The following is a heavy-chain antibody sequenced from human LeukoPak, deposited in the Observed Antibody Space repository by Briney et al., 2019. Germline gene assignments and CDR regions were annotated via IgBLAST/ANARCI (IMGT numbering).Heavy chain of an antibody. CDR3: ARGPHYYYYGMDV. CDR1: GFIFSSFN. CDR2: ISSSGDSI. Sequence: GGSLRLSCAASGFIFSSFNMDWVRQAPGKGLEWVSYISSSGDSIYYAGSVKGRFTISRDNSKNTLYLQMNSLRAEDTAVYYCARGPHYYYYGMDVWGQGTTVTVSS. J-gene: IGHJ6*02. V-gene: IGHV3-48*01.